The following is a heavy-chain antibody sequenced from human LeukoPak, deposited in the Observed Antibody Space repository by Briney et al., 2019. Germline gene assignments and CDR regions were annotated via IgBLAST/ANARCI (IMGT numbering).Heavy chain of an antibody. Sequence: GGSLRLSCAASGFSFDDYAMHWVRQAPGKGLEWVSAISWNGNSIVYADSVKGRFTIARDNAENSLYLQMNSLRAEDTALYYCANLDGAFDIWGQGTMVTVSS. J-gene: IGHJ3*02. CDR2: ISWNGNSI. CDR1: GFSFDDYA. V-gene: IGHV3-9*01. CDR3: ANLDGAFDI. D-gene: IGHD5-24*01.